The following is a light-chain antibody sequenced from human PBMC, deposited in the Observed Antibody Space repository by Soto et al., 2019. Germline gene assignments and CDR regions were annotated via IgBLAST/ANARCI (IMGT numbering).Light chain of an antibody. Sequence: QSALTQPASVSGSPGQSITISCTGTSSDVGGYNYVSWYQQHPGKAPKLMIYDVSNRPSGVSNRFSGSKSGNTASLTISGLKPEDEADYYCSSFTSRNTYVVFGGGTKLTVL. CDR1: SSDVGGYNY. V-gene: IGLV2-14*03. CDR2: DVS. J-gene: IGLJ2*01. CDR3: SSFTSRNTYVV.